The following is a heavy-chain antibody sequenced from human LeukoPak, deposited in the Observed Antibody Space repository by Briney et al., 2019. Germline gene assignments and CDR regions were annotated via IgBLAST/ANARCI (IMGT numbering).Heavy chain of an antibody. J-gene: IGHJ4*02. CDR2: IYYSGST. CDR1: GDSISSYY. Sequence: SETLSLTCTVSGDSISSYYWSWIRQPPGKGLEWIGYIYYSGSTNYNPSLKSRVTISVDTSKNQFSLKLSSVTAADTAVYYCARVVSSSWYIDYWGQGTLVTVSS. D-gene: IGHD6-13*01. V-gene: IGHV4-59*01. CDR3: ARVVSSSWYIDY.